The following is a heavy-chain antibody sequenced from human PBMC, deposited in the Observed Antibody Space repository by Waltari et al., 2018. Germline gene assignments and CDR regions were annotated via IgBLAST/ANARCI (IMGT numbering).Heavy chain of an antibody. V-gene: IGHV4-59*11. D-gene: IGHD5-12*01. J-gene: IGHJ6*02. CDR1: GGSISSPY. CDR3: ARGGYSGYHYYYGMDV. Sequence: QVQLQESGPGLVKPSETLSLTCTVSGGSISSPYWSWIRQPPGKGLEWIGYIYYSGSTNYNPSLKSRVTISVDTSKNQFSLKLSSVTAADTAVYYCARGGYSGYHYYYGMDVWGQGTTVTVSS. CDR2: IYYSGST.